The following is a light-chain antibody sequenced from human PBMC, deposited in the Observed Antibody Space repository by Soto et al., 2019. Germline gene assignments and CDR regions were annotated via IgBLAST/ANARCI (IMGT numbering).Light chain of an antibody. CDR2: SAS. V-gene: IGKV1-33*01. J-gene: IGKJ1*01. CDR3: QQFDNLPRT. CDR1: QDITNS. Sequence: DIEMTQSPSSLSASLGARVTITCQASQDITNSLNWYQHKPGTGPRLLIYSASNVETGVPSRFSGSGSGTYFTITISSLQPEDMATYYCQQFDNLPRTFGQGTKVEIK.